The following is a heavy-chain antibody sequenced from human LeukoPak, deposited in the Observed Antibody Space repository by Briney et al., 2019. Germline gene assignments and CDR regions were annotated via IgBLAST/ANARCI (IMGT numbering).Heavy chain of an antibody. CDR3: ARESAPDYGGNFGN. J-gene: IGHJ4*02. V-gene: IGHV3-30*04. CDR2: ISYDGSNK. Sequence: AGGPLRLSCAASGFTFSSYAMHWVRQAPGKGLEWVAVISYDGSNKYYADSVKGRFTISRDNSKNTLYLQMNSLRAEDTAVYYCARESAPDYGGNFGNWGQGTLVTVSS. CDR1: GFTFSSYA. D-gene: IGHD4-23*01.